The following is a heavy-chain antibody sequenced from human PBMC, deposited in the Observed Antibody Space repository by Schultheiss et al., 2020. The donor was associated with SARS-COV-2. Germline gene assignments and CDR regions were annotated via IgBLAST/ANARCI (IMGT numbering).Heavy chain of an antibody. Sequence: GALKISCSASGFTFSSYAMHWVRQAPGKGLEYVSAISSNGGSTYYADSVKGRFTISRDNSKNTLYLQMSSLRAEDTAVYYCVKGHYDFWTRDYFDYWGQGTLVTVSS. CDR2: ISSNGGST. CDR3: VKGHYDFWTRDYFDY. CDR1: GFTFSSYA. J-gene: IGHJ4*02. D-gene: IGHD3-3*01. V-gene: IGHV3-64D*06.